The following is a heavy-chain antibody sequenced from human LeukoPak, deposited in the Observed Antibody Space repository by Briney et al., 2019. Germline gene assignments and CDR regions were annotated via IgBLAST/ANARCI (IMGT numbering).Heavy chain of an antibody. CDR2: ISGSGGST. Sequence: GGSLRLSCAASGFTFNSYAMTWVRQAPGKGLEWVSAISGSGGSTYYADSVKGRFTISRDNSKNTLYLQMNSLRAEDTAVYYCAKDFPARSARGYSSGWYYFDYWGQGTLVTVSS. V-gene: IGHV3-23*01. CDR3: AKDFPARSARGYSSGWYYFDY. CDR1: GFTFNSYA. J-gene: IGHJ4*02. D-gene: IGHD6-19*01.